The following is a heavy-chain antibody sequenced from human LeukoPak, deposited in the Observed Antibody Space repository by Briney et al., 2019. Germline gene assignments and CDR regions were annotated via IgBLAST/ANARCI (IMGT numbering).Heavy chain of an antibody. D-gene: IGHD3-16*01. J-gene: IGHJ4*02. Sequence: SETLSLTCTVSGGSIGSSSHYWGWIRQPPGKGLEWIGSSFYTGTAYYNPSLKSRVTISVATSKNQFSLKLNSVTAADTAVYYCAKTGGGDYYFDFWGQGTLVTVSS. V-gene: IGHV4-39*01. CDR2: SFYTGTA. CDR3: AKTGGGDYYFDF. CDR1: GGSIGSSSHY.